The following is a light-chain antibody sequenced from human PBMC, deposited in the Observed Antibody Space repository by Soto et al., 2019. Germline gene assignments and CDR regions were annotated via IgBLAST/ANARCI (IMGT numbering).Light chain of an antibody. Sequence: IVMTQSPVTLSVSPGERATLSCRASQSVSSNLAWYQHKPGQAPRLLIYGVSTRATGIPARFSGTGSGTDFTLIISGLQSEDFAVYYCQQYNNWPRTFGQGTKLEIK. J-gene: IGKJ2*01. CDR2: GVS. CDR1: QSVSSN. CDR3: QQYNNWPRT. V-gene: IGKV3-15*01.